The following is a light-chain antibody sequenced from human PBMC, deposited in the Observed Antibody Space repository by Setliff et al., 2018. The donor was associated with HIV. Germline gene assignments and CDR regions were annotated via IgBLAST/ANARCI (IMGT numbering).Light chain of an antibody. J-gene: IGLJ1*01. CDR2: EVR. V-gene: IGLV2-14*01. CDR3: SSYAITNTLP. Sequence: QSALTHPASVSGSPGQSITISCTGTSSDVGGYSHVSWYQQHPGKAPKLIIYEVRNRPSGVSNRFSGSKSGNTASLTISGLRAEDEADYYCSSYAITNTLPFGTGTKVTVL. CDR1: SSDVGGYSH.